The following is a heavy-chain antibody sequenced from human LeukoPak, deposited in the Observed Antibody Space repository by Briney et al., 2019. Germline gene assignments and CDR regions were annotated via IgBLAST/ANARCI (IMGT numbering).Heavy chain of an antibody. J-gene: IGHJ5*02. D-gene: IGHD5-18*01. CDR2: INPNSGGT. V-gene: IGHV1-2*02. Sequence: GASVKVSCKASGYTFTGYYMHWVRQAPGQGLEWMGWINPNSGGTNYAQKFQGRVTVTRDTSISTGYMELSRLRSDDTAVYYCARARYNYGSNWFDPWGQGTLVTVSS. CDR3: ARARYNYGSNWFDP. CDR1: GYTFTGYY.